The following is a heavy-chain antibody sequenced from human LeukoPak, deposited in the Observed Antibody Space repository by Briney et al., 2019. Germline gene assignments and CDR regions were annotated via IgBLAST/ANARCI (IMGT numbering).Heavy chain of an antibody. D-gene: IGHD3-16*02. V-gene: IGHV4-34*01. CDR3: ARDRGYDYVWGSYRPFDY. CDR2: INHSGST. Sequence: NTSETLSLTCAVYGGSFSGYYWSWIHQPPGKGLEWIGEINHSGSTNYNPSLKSRVTISVDTSKNQFSLKLSSVTAADTAVYYCARDRGYDYVWGSYRPFDYWGQGTLVTVSS. CDR1: GGSFSGYY. J-gene: IGHJ4*02.